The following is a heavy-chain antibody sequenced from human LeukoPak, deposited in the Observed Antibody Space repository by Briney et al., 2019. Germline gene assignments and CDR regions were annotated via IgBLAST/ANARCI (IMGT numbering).Heavy chain of an antibody. V-gene: IGHV3-48*03. J-gene: IGHJ4*02. CDR2: ISSSGSTI. CDR1: GFTFSSYE. Sequence: GGSLRLSCAASGFTFSSYEMYWVRQAPGKGLEWVSYISSSGSTIYYADSVKGRFTISRDNAKNSLYLQMNSLRAEDTAVYYCARDQYSSSSGSFDYWGQGTLVTVSS. CDR3: ARDQYSSSSGSFDY. D-gene: IGHD6-6*01.